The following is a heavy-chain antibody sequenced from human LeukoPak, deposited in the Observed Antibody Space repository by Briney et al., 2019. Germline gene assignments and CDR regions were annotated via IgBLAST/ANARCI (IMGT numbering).Heavy chain of an antibody. V-gene: IGHV4-34*01. Sequence: PSETLSLTCDVYGGFFSGYYWNWIRQPPGKGLEWIGGVDRTESANYNPSLKSRVAISVDMSKNQFSLKLSSVTAADTGVYYCARGGARYCSSTSCPLLDYWGQGTLVTVSS. CDR2: VDRTESA. J-gene: IGHJ4*02. CDR1: GGFFSGYY. CDR3: ARGGARYCSSTSCPLLDY. D-gene: IGHD2-2*01.